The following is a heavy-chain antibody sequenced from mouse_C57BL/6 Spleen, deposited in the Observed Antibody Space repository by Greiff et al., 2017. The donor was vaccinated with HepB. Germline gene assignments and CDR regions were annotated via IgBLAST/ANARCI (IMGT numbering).Heavy chain of an antibody. D-gene: IGHD1-1*01. CDR2: IYPGSGST. V-gene: IGHV1-55*01. J-gene: IGHJ1*03. CDR3: AREGDLLPHFDV. Sequence: QVQLQQSGAELVKPGASVKMSCKASGYTFTSYWITWVKQRPGQGLEWIGDIYPGSGSTNYNEKFKSKATLTVDTSSSTAYMQLSSLTSEDSAVYYCAREGDLLPHFDVWGTGTTVTVSS. CDR1: GYTFTSYW.